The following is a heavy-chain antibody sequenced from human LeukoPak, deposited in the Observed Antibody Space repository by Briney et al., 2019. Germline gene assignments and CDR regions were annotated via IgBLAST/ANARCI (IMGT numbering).Heavy chain of an antibody. CDR2: IQYDDSEK. Sequence: GGSLRLSCAASGFTFTFSTSGMHWVRQAPGKGLEWVAFIQYDDSEKSYADSVKGRCTTSRDNSKNTVYLQMDSLRAEDTAVYYCVKLRSGTIAAGNYWGQGTLVTVSS. J-gene: IGHJ4*02. CDR1: GFTFTFSTSG. CDR3: VKLRSGTIAAGNY. D-gene: IGHD6-13*01. V-gene: IGHV3-30*02.